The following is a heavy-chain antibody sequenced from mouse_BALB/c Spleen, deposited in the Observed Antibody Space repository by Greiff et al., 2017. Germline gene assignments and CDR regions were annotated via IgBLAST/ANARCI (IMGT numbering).Heavy chain of an antibody. CDR3: TRRSPLLYFDY. Sequence: VQLKQSGTVLARPGASVKMSCKASGYTFTSYWMHWVKQRPGQGLEWIGAIYPGNSDTSYNQKFKGKAKLTAVTSTSTAYMELSSLTNEDSAVYYCTRRSPLLYFDYWGQGTTLTVSS. V-gene: IGHV1-5*01. J-gene: IGHJ2*01. CDR1: GYTFTSYW. CDR2: IYPGNSDT.